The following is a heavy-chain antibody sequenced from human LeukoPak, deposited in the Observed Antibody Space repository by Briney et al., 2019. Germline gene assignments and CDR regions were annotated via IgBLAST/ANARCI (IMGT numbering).Heavy chain of an antibody. CDR2: INPNSGGT. CDR3: ARGGALYYDFWD. V-gene: IGHV1-2*02. CDR1: GYTFTGNY. Sequence: VASVKVSCKASGYTFTGNYMHWVRQAPGQGLEWMGWINPNSGGTNYAQKFQGRVTMTRDTSIITGYMELSSLRSDDTAVYYCARGGALYYDFWDWGQGTLVTVSS. D-gene: IGHD3-3*01. J-gene: IGHJ4*02.